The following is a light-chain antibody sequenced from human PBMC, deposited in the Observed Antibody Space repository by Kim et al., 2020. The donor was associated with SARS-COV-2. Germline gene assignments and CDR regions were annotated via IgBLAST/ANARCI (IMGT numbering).Light chain of an antibody. CDR1: GGDVGGYNY. J-gene: IGLJ3*02. Sequence: GESMTISGAGTGGDVGGYNYVSWYQQHPGKAPKLMVYDVNRRPSGVSKRFSGSKSGNTASLTISGLQAEDEADYCCSSYTTGAWVFGGGTKVTVL. V-gene: IGLV2-14*04. CDR2: DVN. CDR3: SSYTTGAWV.